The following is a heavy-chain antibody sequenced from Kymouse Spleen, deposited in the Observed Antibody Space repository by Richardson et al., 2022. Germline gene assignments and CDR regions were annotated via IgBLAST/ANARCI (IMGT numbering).Heavy chain of an antibody. D-gene: IGHD6-19*01. J-gene: IGHJ4*02. CDR1: GGSVSSGSYY. Sequence: QVQLQESGPGLVKPSETLSLTCTVSGGSVSSGSYYWSWIRQPPGKGLEWIGYIYYSGSTNYNPSLKSRVTISVDTSKNQFSLKLSSVTAADTAVYYCARKQWLDYYFDYWGQGTLVTVSS. CDR2: IYYSGST. CDR3: ARKQWLDYYFDY. V-gene: IGHV4-61*01.